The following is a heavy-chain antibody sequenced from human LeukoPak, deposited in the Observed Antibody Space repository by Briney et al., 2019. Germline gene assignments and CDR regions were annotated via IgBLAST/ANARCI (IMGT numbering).Heavy chain of an antibody. CDR3: ARDKKSGESSEIDY. CDR2: INRDGSIT. V-gene: IGHV3-74*01. CDR1: GFTFGNYW. J-gene: IGHJ4*02. D-gene: IGHD3-10*01. Sequence: GGSLRLSCAASGFTFGNYWRHWVRQAPGKGLVWVSRINRDGSITKYADSVKGRFTVSRDSAKNTLDLQMNSLRAEDTAVYYCARDKKSGESSEIDYWGQGTLVTVSS.